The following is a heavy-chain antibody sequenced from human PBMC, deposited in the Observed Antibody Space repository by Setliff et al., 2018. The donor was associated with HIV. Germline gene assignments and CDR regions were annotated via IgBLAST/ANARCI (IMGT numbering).Heavy chain of an antibody. CDR3: ARGLPSV. CDR1: GGSISSGSYY. CDR2: IYTSGST. V-gene: IGHV4-61*02. Sequence: SETLSLTCTVSGGSISSGSYYWSWIQQPAGKGLEWIGRIYTSGSTNYNPSLKSRVTISVDTSKNQFSLKLSSVTAADTAVYYCARGLPSVWGQGTLVTVSS. J-gene: IGHJ4*02.